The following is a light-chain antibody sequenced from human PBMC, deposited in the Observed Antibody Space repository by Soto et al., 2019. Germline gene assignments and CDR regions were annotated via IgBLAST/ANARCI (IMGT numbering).Light chain of an antibody. CDR2: LGS. Sequence: DIVMTQSPLSLPVTPGEPASISCRSSQSLLHSNGYNYLDWYLQKPGQSPQLLIYLGSNRASGLPDRFSGSGSCTDFTLKISRVEAEDVGVYYCMQALQTLWTFGQGTKVEIK. V-gene: IGKV2-28*01. J-gene: IGKJ1*01. CDR1: QSLLHSNGYNY. CDR3: MQALQTLWT.